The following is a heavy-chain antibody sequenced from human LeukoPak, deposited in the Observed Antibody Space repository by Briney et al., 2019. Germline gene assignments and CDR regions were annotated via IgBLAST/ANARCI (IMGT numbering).Heavy chain of an antibody. CDR3: ARERSRQAFDI. CDR1: GFTFSSYW. J-gene: IGHJ3*02. Sequence: PGGSLRLSCAASGFTFSSYWMSWVRQAPGRGLEWVANIKQDGSEKYYVDSVKGRFTISRDNAKNSLYLQMNSLRAEDTAVYYCARERSRQAFDIWGQGTMVTVSS. D-gene: IGHD1-26*01. CDR2: IKQDGSEK. V-gene: IGHV3-7*03.